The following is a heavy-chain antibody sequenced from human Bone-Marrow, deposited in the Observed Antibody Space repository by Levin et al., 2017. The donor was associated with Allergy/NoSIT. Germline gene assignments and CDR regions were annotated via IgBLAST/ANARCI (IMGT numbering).Heavy chain of an antibody. CDR2: INPNSGT. V-gene: IGHV1-2*02. D-gene: IGHD2-21*01. J-gene: IGHJ6*02. Sequence: GGSLRLSCEASGYTFTDYYIHWVRQAPGQRLQWMGCINPNSGTKFAQNFQGRVTMTRDTSNTTAYMELSRLVSDDTAVYYCARRLGGVGDYYYGLDVWGQGTSVTVSS. CDR1: GYTFTDYY. CDR3: ARRLGGVGDYYYGLDV.